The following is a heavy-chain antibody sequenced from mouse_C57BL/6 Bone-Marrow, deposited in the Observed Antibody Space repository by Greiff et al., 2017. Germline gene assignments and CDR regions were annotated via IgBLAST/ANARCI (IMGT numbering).Heavy chain of an antibody. CDR2: IRSKSNNYAT. J-gene: IGHJ3*01. CDR3: VTWTWFAY. V-gene: IGHV10-1*01. CDR1: GFSFNTYA. Sequence: EVKLMESGGGLVQPKGSLKLSCAASGFSFNTYAMNWVRQAPGQGLEWVARIRSKSNNYATYYDDSVKDRFTISRDDSESMLYLQMNNLKTEDTAMYYCVTWTWFAYWGQGTLVTVSA.